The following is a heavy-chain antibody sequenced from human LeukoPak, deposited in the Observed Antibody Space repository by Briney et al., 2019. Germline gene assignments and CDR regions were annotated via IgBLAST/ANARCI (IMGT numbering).Heavy chain of an antibody. CDR1: GASISSHY. CDR2: IYYSGST. CDR3: AREVITMVRGVDY. J-gene: IGHJ4*02. Sequence: SETLSLTCSVSGASISSHYWGWIRQPPGKGLEWIGSIYYSGSTYYNPSLKSRVTISLDTSKNHFSLKLNSVTATDTAVYYCAREVITMVRGVDYWGQGILVTVSS. V-gene: IGHV4-39*07. D-gene: IGHD3-10*01.